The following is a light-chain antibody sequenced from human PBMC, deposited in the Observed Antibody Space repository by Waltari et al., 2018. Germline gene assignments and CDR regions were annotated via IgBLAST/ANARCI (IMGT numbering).Light chain of an antibody. CDR3: TSYTSSSTVV. Sequence: QSALTQPASVSGSPGQSITISCTGTSSDVGGYNYVSWYQHHPGKAPKVMIYEVSNRPSGGSNRFSGSKSGNTASLTISGLQAEDEADYYCTSYTSSSTVVFGGGTKLTVL. CDR1: SSDVGGYNY. V-gene: IGLV2-14*01. J-gene: IGLJ2*01. CDR2: EVS.